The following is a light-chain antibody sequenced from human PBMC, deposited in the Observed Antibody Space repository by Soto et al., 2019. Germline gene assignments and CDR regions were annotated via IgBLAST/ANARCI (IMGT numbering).Light chain of an antibody. Sequence: QSVLTQPPSASGTPGQRVTISCSGSSSNIGSNPVNWYQQLPGTAPKLLIYSNNQRPSGVPDRFSGSKSGTSASLAISALQSEDEADYNCAAWDSSLNAHLLFGGGTKLTVL. J-gene: IGLJ2*01. CDR3: AAWDSSLNAHLL. CDR1: SSNIGSNP. CDR2: SNN. V-gene: IGLV1-44*01.